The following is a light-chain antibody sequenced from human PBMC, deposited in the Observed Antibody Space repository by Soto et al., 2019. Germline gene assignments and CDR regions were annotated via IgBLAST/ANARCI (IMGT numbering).Light chain of an antibody. Sequence: QPVLTQPPSASGTPGQRVTISCSGSSSNIGSNYVYWYQQLPGTAPKLLIYSHNYRPSGVPDRFSGSKSGTSASLAIIGLRSEDEADYYCAAWDDSLSARVFGGGTKVTVL. CDR1: SSNIGSNY. CDR2: SHN. V-gene: IGLV1-47*02. CDR3: AAWDDSLSARV. J-gene: IGLJ3*02.